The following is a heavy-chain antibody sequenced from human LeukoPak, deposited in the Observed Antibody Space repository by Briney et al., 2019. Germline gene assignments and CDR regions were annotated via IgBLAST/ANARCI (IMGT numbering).Heavy chain of an antibody. J-gene: IGHJ6*03. CDR2: INPNSGDT. Sequence: AAVKVSCKASGYTFTGYYMHWVRQAPGQGLEWMGWINPNSGDTNYAQKFQGRVTMTRDTSISTAYMELSRLRSDDTAVYYCARAYYGSGSYNYYYYYMDVWGKGTTVTVSS. CDR3: ARAYYGSGSYNYYYYYMDV. CDR1: GYTFTGYY. D-gene: IGHD3-10*01. V-gene: IGHV1-2*02.